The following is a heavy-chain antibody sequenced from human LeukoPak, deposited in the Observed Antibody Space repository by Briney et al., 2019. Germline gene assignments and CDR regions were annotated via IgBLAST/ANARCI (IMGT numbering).Heavy chain of an antibody. J-gene: IGHJ4*02. D-gene: IGHD3-10*01. CDR2: IYYSGST. V-gene: IGHV4-39*01. CDR3: ARLYYGSGFDY. Sequence: SGTLSLTCTVSGGSISSSSYYWGWFRQPPGNGLEWIVSIYYSGSTYYNPSLKSRVTISVDTSKNQFSLKLSSVTAADTAVYYCARLYYGSGFDYWGQGTLVTVSS. CDR1: GGSISSSSYY.